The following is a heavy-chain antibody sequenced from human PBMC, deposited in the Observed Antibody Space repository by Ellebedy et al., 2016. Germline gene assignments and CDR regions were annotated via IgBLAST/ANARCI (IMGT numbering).Heavy chain of an antibody. D-gene: IGHD4-23*01. Sequence: ASVKVSXXASGYTFLNYGINWVRQAPGQGLEWMGGSNKRNHAQKFQGRVTMTTDTSTRTAYMELRSLRFDDTAVYYCARDTRDGVGTSEAFYDPWGQGTLVTVS. CDR2: SNKR. J-gene: IGHJ5*02. CDR3: ARDTRDGVGTSEAFYDP. V-gene: IGHV1-18*01. CDR1: GYTFLNYG.